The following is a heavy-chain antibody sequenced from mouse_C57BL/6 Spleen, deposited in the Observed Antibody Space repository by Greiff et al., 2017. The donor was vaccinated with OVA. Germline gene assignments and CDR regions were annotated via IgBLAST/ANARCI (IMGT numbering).Heavy chain of an antibody. CDR1: GYTFTSYW. J-gene: IGHJ4*01. Sequence: VKLPQPGAELVKPGASVKLSCKASGYTFTSYWMQWVKQRPGQGLEWIGEIDPSDSYTNYNQKFKGKATLTVDTSSSTAYMQLSSLTSEDSAVYYCARPYSNFNYAMDYWGQGTSVTVSS. V-gene: IGHV1-50*01. CDR3: ARPYSNFNYAMDY. D-gene: IGHD2-5*01. CDR2: IDPSDSYT.